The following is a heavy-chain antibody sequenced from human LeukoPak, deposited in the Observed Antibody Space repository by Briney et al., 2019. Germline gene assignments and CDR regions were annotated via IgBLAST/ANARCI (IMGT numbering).Heavy chain of an antibody. V-gene: IGHV1-8*03. D-gene: IGHD6-13*01. CDR3: ARDLGQQQLVQYWFDP. CDR1: GYTFTSYD. J-gene: IGHJ5*02. Sequence: GASVKVSCKASGYTFTSYDINWVRQATGQGLEWMGWMNPNSGNTGYAQKFQGRVTITRNTSISTAYMELSSLRSEDTAVYYCARDLGQQQLVQYWFDPWGQGTLVTVSS. CDR2: MNPNSGNT.